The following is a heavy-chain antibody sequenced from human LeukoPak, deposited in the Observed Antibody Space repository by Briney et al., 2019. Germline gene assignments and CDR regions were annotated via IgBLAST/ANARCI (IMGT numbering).Heavy chain of an antibody. D-gene: IGHD2-2*01. J-gene: IGHJ3*02. CDR1: GGSISSGDYY. CDR3: ARGDIVVVPAAADAFNI. CDR2: IYYSGST. V-gene: IGHV4-30-4*08. Sequence: SETLSLTCTVSGGSISSGDYYWSWIRQPPGKGLEWIGYIYYSGSTYYNPSLKSRVTISVDTSKNQFSLKLSSVTAADTAVYYCARGDIVVVPAAADAFNIWGQGTMVTVSS.